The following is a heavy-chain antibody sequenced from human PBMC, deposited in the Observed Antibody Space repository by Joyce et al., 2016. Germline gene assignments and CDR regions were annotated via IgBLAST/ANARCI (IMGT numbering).Heavy chain of an antibody. J-gene: IGHJ6*02. D-gene: IGHD2-2*01. V-gene: IGHV3-11*01. CDR3: AGGPGYCSTTTCAPGDGMDV. Sequence: QVQLVESVGGLVKPGGSLRLSCAASGFTFSDYYMSWIRQAAGKGRVWVSYISSTGSTMYYADSVKGRCTMYRNNAKNSLYLQMNSLRAEDTAVYYCAGGPGYCSTTTCAPGDGMDVWGQGTTVTVSS. CDR2: ISSTGSTM. CDR1: GFTFSDYY.